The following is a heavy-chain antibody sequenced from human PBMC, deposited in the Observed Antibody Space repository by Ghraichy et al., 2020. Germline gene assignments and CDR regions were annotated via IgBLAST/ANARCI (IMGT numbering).Heavy chain of an antibody. V-gene: IGHV3-48*02. J-gene: IGHJ4*02. Sequence: SCAASGFNFRSYSMNWVRQAPGKGLEWVSYISSSSSTIYYAGSVKGRFTISRDNAKNSLFLQMNSLRDEDTAVYHCVRAPGADCSGGSCYIDYWGQGTLVAVSS. CDR3: VRAPGADCSGGSCYIDY. CDR2: ISSSSSTI. D-gene: IGHD2-15*01. CDR1: GFNFRSYS.